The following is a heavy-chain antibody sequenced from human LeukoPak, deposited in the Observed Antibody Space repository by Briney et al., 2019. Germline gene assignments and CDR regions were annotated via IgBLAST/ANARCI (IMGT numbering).Heavy chain of an antibody. CDR3: AKAGSIRFDY. V-gene: IGHV3-23*01. CDR1: GFTFSNYA. D-gene: IGHD1-26*01. J-gene: IGHJ4*02. CDR2: ISGSSGNT. Sequence: GGPLRLSCAPSGFTFSNYAVSWVREAPGEGLEWVSDISGSSGNTFYADSMKGRFIISRDNSKHTLYLKMNSLSAEDTGVLSCAKAGSIRFDYWGQGILVTVSS.